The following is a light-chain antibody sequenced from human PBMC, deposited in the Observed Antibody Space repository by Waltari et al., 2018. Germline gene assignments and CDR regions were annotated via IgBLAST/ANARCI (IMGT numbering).Light chain of an antibody. CDR1: QSVSRF. CDR2: EAS. V-gene: IGKV3-20*01. Sequence: EIVLTQSPGTLSLPPGEGATLSCRASQSVSRFLAWYQQKPGQAPRLLIYEASSRATDIPDRFSGSGSGTDFSLTISRLEPEDFAVYYCQKYGTLPATFGQGTKVEIK. J-gene: IGKJ1*01. CDR3: QKYGTLPAT.